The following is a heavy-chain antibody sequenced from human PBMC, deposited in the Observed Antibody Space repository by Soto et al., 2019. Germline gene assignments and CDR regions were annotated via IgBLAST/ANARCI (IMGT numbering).Heavy chain of an antibody. CDR2: TYYRSNWYS. Sequence: SQALSITFAISGGSVSSNSAAWNWIRQSPSRGLEWLGRTYYRSNWYSDYAVSMKSRETINPDTSKNQFSLQLNSVSPEDTAGYHCARGPNGMDVWGQGTTVTVSS. CDR1: GGSVSSNSAA. V-gene: IGHV6-1*01. CDR3: ARGPNGMDV. J-gene: IGHJ6*02.